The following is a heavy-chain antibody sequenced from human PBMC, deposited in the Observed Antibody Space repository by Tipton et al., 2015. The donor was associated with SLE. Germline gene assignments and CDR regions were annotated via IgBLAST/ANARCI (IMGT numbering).Heavy chain of an antibody. CDR1: GGSISSHY. D-gene: IGHD2-21*01. CDR3: ARDVAKRYFDY. V-gene: IGHV4-59*11. Sequence: TLSLTCAVYGGSISSHYWSWIRQPPGKGLEWIGYIYYSGSTNYNPSLKSRVTISVDTSKNQFSLKLSSVTAADTAVYYCARDVAKRYFDYWGQGTLVTVSS. CDR2: IYYSGST. J-gene: IGHJ4*02.